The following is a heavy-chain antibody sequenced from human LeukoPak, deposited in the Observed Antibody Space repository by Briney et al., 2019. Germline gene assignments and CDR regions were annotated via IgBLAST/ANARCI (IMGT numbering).Heavy chain of an antibody. J-gene: IGHJ4*02. V-gene: IGHV3-23*01. CDR1: GFTFSSYA. CDR3: AKDTIAARPPAPFDY. Sequence: GGSLRLSCAASGFTFSSYAMSWVRQAPGKGLEWVSAISSSGGSTYYADSVKGRFTISRDNSKNTLYLQMNSLRAEDTAVYYCAKDTIAARPPAPFDYWGQGTLVTVSS. CDR2: ISSSGGST. D-gene: IGHD6-6*01.